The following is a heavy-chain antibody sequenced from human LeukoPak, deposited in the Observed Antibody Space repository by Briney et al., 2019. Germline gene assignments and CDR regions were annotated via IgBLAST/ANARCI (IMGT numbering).Heavy chain of an antibody. CDR1: GYTFTSNY. J-gene: IGHJ4*02. CDR3: ARDQEGFDY. V-gene: IGHV1-46*01. CDR2: IYPRDGST. Sequence: ASVRVSCRASGYTFTSNYIHWVRQAPGQGLEWMGMIYPRDGSTSYAQKFQGRVTVTRDTSTSTVHMEPSGLRSEDTAVYYCARDQEGFDYWGQGTLVTVSS.